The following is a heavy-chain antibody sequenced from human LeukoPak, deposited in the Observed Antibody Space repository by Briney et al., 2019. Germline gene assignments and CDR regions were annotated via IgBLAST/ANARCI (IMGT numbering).Heavy chain of an antibody. Sequence: KASETLSLTCAVYGGSFSGYYWSWIRQPPGKGLEWIGEINHSGSTNYNPSLKSRVTISVDTSKNQFSLKLSSVTAADTAVYYCARGSPYYDILTGYYLNYFDYWGQGTLVTVSS. J-gene: IGHJ4*02. V-gene: IGHV4-34*01. CDR2: INHSGST. CDR1: GGSFSGYY. D-gene: IGHD3-9*01. CDR3: ARGSPYYDILTGYYLNYFDY.